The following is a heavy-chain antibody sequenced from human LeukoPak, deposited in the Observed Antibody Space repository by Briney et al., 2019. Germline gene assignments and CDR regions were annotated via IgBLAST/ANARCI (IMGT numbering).Heavy chain of an antibody. CDR3: ARVQKFRPQLVVPAAKKRFFDGLLGY. CDR2: INPNSGGT. V-gene: IGHV1-2*02. Sequence: ASVKVSCKASGGTFSSYAISWVRQAPGQGLEWMGWINPNSGGTNYAQKFQGRVTMTRDTSISTAYMELSRLRSDDTAVYYCARVQKFRPQLVVPAAKKRFFDGLLGYWGQGTLVTVSS. D-gene: IGHD2-2*01. J-gene: IGHJ4*02. CDR1: GGTFSSYA.